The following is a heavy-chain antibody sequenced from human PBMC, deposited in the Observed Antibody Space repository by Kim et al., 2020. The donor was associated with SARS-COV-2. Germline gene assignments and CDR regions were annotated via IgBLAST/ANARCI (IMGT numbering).Heavy chain of an antibody. Sequence: NKYHADSVKGRFTITGDNSKNTLYLQLNSLRAEDTAVYYCARDVTGSIDYWGQGTLVTVSS. J-gene: IGHJ4*02. CDR3: ARDVTGSIDY. D-gene: IGHD1-1*01. CDR2: NK. V-gene: IGHV3-33*01.